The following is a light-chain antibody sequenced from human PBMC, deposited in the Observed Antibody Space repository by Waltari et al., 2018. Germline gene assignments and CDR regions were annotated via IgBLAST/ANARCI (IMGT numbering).Light chain of an antibody. CDR1: QSLLHSNGYNY. Sequence: EIVMTQSPLSLPVTPGEPASISCWSNQSLLHSNGYNYLDWYLQKPGQSSQLLIYLGSNRASGVPDRFSGSGSGTDFTLKISRLEAEDIGVFYCMQALQTPITFGQGTKLEI. V-gene: IGKV2-28*01. CDR3: MQALQTPIT. CDR2: LGS. J-gene: IGKJ2*01.